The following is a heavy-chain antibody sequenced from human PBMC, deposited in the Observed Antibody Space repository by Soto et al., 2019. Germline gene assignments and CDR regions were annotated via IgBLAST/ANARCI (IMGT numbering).Heavy chain of an antibody. D-gene: IGHD4-17*01. CDR2: ISGSGGST. J-gene: IGHJ4*02. Sequence: EVQLLESGGGLVQPGGSLRLSCAASGFTFSSYAMSWVRQAPGKGLEWVSAISGSGGSTYYADSVKGRFTISRDNSKNKLYLQMNSLRAEDTAVYYCAKGFQGDYDFDYWGQGTLVTVSS. CDR3: AKGFQGDYDFDY. CDR1: GFTFSSYA. V-gene: IGHV3-23*01.